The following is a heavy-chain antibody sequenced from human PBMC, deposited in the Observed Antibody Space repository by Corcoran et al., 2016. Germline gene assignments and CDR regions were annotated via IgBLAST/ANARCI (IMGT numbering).Heavy chain of an antibody. CDR2: INHSGST. D-gene: IGHD2-8*01. CDR3: ASFGSEYCTNGVCYYFDY. J-gene: IGHJ4*02. Sequence: QVQLQQWGAGLLKPSETLSLTCAVYGGSFSGYYWSWIRQPPGKGLEWIGEINHSGSTNYNPSLKSRVTISVDTSKNQFSLKLSSVTAADTAVYYCASFGSEYCTNGVCYYFDYWGQGTLVTVSS. CDR1: GGSFSGYY. V-gene: IGHV4-34*01.